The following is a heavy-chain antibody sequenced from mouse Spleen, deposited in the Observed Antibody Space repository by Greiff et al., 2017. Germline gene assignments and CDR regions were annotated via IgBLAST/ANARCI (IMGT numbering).Heavy chain of an antibody. D-gene: IGHD2-12*01. J-gene: IGHJ4*01. CDR3: ARRYSYYSYDVGYYAMDY. Sequence: QVQLQQPGAELVKPGASVKLSCKASGYTFTSYWMHWVKQRPGRGLEWIGRIDPNSGGTKYNEKFKSKATLTVDKPSSTAYMQLSSLTSEDSAVYYCARRYSYYSYDVGYYAMDYWGQGTSVTVSS. V-gene: IGHV1-72*01. CDR2: IDPNSGGT. CDR1: GYTFTSYW.